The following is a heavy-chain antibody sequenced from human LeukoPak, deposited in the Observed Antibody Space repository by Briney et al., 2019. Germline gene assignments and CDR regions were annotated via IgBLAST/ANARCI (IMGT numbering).Heavy chain of an antibody. CDR3: GGDGRWFDP. CDR2: IKSKTDGETT. CDR1: GFTFSDAW. J-gene: IGHJ5*02. Sequence: GGSLRLSCAGSGFTFSDAWMTWVRQAPGKGLEWVGRIKSKTDGETTDYAAPVKGRFTISRDDSKSTVFLQMNSLKTEDTAVYYCGGDGRWFDPWGQGTLVTVSS. V-gene: IGHV3-15*01. D-gene: IGHD2-21*02.